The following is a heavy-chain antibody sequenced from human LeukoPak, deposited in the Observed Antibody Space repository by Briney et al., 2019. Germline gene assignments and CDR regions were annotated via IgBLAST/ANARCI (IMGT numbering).Heavy chain of an antibody. V-gene: IGHV1-2*02. Sequence: GASVKVSCKASGYAFTGYYMHWVRQAPGQGLEWMGWINPNSGGTNYAQKFQGRVTMTRDTSISTAYMELSRLRSDDTAVYYCAREQQLVPRVLGPDYWGQGTLVTVSS. D-gene: IGHD6-13*01. CDR3: AREQQLVPRVLGPDY. CDR2: INPNSGGT. CDR1: GYAFTGYY. J-gene: IGHJ4*02.